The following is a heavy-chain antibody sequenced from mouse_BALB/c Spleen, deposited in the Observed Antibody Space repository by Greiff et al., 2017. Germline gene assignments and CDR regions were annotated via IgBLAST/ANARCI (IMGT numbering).Heavy chain of an antibody. J-gene: IGHJ1*01. CDR1: GFTFSSYT. CDR2: ISNGGGST. CDR3: ARLGYYYGSSYGYFDV. Sequence: EVQLVESGGGLVQPGGSLKLSCAASGFTFSSYTMSWVRQTPEKRLEWVAYISNGGGSTYYPDTVKGRFTISRDNAKNTLYLQMSSLKSEDTAMYYCARLGYYYGSSYGYFDVWGAGTTVTVSS. D-gene: IGHD1-1*01. V-gene: IGHV5-12-2*01.